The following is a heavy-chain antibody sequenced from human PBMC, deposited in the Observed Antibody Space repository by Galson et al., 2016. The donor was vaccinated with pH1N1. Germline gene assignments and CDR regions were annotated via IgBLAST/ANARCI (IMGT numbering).Heavy chain of an antibody. CDR2: IYPGDSDT. CDR3: ARRTLLDMDV. CDR1: GYTFSSYW. Sequence: QSGAEVKKPGESLRISCKGSGYTFSSYWIAWVRQMPGKGLEWMGIIYPGDSDTRYSPSFQGQVTMSADKSISTVYLQWSSLKASYSARYYCARRTLLDMDVWGQGTTVIVSS. J-gene: IGHJ6*02. V-gene: IGHV5-51*01.